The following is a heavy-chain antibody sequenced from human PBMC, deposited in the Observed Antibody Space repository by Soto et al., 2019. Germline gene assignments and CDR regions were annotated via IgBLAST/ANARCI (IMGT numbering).Heavy chain of an antibody. CDR1: GGSISSGSYY. V-gene: IGHV4-31*03. D-gene: IGHD2-21*01. Sequence: SETLSLTCTVSGGSISSGSYYWSWIRQHPGKGLEWIGYIYYSGSTYYNPSLKSRVTISVDTSKNQFSLKLSSVTAADTAVYYCAASCVGCGGFNYYGMDVWGQGTTVTVS. CDR2: IYYSGST. J-gene: IGHJ6*02. CDR3: AASCVGCGGFNYYGMDV.